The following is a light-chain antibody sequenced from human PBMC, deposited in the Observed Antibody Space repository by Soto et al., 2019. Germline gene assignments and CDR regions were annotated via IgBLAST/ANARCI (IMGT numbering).Light chain of an antibody. CDR2: DAS. J-gene: IGKJ1*01. V-gene: IGKV3-11*01. Sequence: PGEKATLSCRASPSVSSYLAWYQQKPGQAPRLLMFDASIRATGIPARFSGTGSETDFTLTITSLEPEDFAVYYYQQRGNWPWTFGQGTKVEIK. CDR1: PSVSSY. CDR3: QQRGNWPWT.